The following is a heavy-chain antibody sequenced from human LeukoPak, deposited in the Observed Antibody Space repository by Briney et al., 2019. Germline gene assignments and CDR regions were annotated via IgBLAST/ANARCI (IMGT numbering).Heavy chain of an antibody. CDR2: ITNSGNSK. Sequence: GGSLRLSCAASEFTFSSYSMNWVRQAPGKGLEWVSYITNSGNSKSYADSVKGRFTISRDNTKNSLYLQMNGLRAEDTAVYYCATYDSWSGYNIAYWGQGTLVTVSS. CDR1: EFTFSSYS. D-gene: IGHD3-3*01. J-gene: IGHJ4*02. V-gene: IGHV3-48*01. CDR3: ATYDSWSGYNIAY.